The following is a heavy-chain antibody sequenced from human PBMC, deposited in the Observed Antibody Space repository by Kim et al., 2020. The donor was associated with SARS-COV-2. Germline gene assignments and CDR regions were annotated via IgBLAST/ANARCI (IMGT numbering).Heavy chain of an antibody. J-gene: IGHJ6*02. D-gene: IGHD5-18*01. Sequence: SGKGRVTISRDNAKNSLYLQMNSRRAEDTAVYYCARGRYSYGLTAPMDVWGQGTTVTVSS. CDR3: ARGRYSYGLTAPMDV. V-gene: IGHV3-21*01.